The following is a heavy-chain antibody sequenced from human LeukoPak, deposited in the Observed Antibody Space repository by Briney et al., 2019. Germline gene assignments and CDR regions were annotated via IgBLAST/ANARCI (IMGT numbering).Heavy chain of an antibody. D-gene: IGHD4-17*01. Sequence: ASVKLFCKASGYTFTGYYMHWVRQAPGQGLEWMGWINPNSGGTNYAQKFQGRVTMTRDTSISTAYMELSRLRSDDTAVYYCASSGDSDFPFDYWGQGTLVTVSS. V-gene: IGHV1-2*02. CDR2: INPNSGGT. CDR3: ASSGDSDFPFDY. CDR1: GYTFTGYY. J-gene: IGHJ4*02.